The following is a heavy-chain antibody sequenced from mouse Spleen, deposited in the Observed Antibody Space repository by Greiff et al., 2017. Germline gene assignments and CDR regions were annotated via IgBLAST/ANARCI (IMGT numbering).Heavy chain of an antibody. Sequence: EVHLVESGPGLVKPSQSLSLTCSVTGYSITSGYYWNWIRQFPGNKLEWMGYISYDGSNNYNPSLKNRISITRDTSKNQFFLKLNSVTTEDTATYYCARGRTGDYWGQGTTLTVSS. CDR3: ARGRTGDY. CDR2: ISYDGSN. CDR1: GYSITSGYY. V-gene: IGHV3-6*01. J-gene: IGHJ2*01.